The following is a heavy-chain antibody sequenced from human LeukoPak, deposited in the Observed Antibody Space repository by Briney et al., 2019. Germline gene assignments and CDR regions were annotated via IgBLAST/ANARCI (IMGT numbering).Heavy chain of an antibody. CDR3: AKELRLLEWLLYYYYYGMDV. CDR2: ISGSGGST. D-gene: IGHD3-3*01. J-gene: IGHJ6*02. Sequence: GSLRLSCAASGFTFSSYAMSWVRQAPGKGLEWVSAISGSGGSTYYADSVKGRFTISRDNSKNTLYLQMNSLRAEDTAVYYCAKELRLLEWLLYYYYYGMDVWGQGTTVTVSS. CDR1: GFTFSSYA. V-gene: IGHV3-23*01.